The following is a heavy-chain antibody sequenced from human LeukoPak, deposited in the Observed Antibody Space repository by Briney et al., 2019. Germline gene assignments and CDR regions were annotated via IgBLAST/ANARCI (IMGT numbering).Heavy chain of an antibody. CDR3: ARQRAYGSGTDKRNWFDP. Sequence: SETLSLTCTVSGGSISSYYWSWIRQPPGKGLEWIGYIYYSGSTNYNPSPKSRVTISVDTSKNQFSLKLSSVTAADTAVYYCARQRAYGSGTDKRNWFDPWGQGTLVTVSS. CDR1: GGSISSYY. D-gene: IGHD3-10*01. J-gene: IGHJ5*02. CDR2: IYYSGST. V-gene: IGHV4-59*08.